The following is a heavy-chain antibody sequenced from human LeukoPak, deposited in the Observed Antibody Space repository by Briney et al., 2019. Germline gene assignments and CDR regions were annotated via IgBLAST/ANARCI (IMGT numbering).Heavy chain of an antibody. J-gene: IGHJ4*02. CDR2: FDPEDGET. D-gene: IGHD3-10*01. CDR3: ATNYYGSEFSFDY. Sequence: GASVMVSCKVSGYTLTELSMHWVRQAPGKGLEWMGGFDPEDGETIYAQKFQGRVTMTEDTSTDTAYMELSSLRSEDTAVYYCATNYYGSEFSFDYWGQGTLVTVSS. CDR1: GYTLTELS. V-gene: IGHV1-24*01.